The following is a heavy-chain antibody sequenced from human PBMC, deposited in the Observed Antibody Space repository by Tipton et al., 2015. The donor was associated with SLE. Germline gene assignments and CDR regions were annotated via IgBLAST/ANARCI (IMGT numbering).Heavy chain of an antibody. CDR2: VYTGGTT. CDR1: GGSIRSGSYY. J-gene: IGHJ1*01. CDR3: ARSEGFQLLFQFLQH. Sequence: TLSLTCSVSGGSIRSGSYYWTWVRQPAGKGLEWIGHVYTGGTTTYNPSLNGRVTISLDTSKNHFSLNLTPVTAADTAVYFCARSEGFQLLFQFLQHWGLGTLVTVSS. V-gene: IGHV4-61*09. D-gene: IGHD2-21*01.